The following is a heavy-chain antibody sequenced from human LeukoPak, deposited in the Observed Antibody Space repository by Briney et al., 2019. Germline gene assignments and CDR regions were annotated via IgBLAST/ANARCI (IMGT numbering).Heavy chain of an antibody. D-gene: IGHD3-22*01. V-gene: IGHV4-39*01. J-gene: IGHJ3*01. CDR3: AKAGVRYFDSSGLYAFDF. Sequence: SETLSLTCAVSGGSISSTSYYWAWIRQPPGKGLEWIGTIYYSGSTYHNPSLMSRVTLSVDTSRNQFSLRLSSVDAADTAVYYCAKAGVRYFDSSGLYAFDFWGQGTTVTVSS. CDR1: GGSISSTSYY. CDR2: IYYSGST.